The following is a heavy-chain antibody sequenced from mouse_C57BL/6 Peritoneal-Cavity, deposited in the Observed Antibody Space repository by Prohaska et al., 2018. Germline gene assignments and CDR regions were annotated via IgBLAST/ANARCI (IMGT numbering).Heavy chain of an antibody. CDR2: INPSSGYT. CDR3: ARSDITTVVADY. CDR1: GYTFTSYT. Sequence: MSCKASGYTFTSYTMHWVKQRPDKGLEWIGYINPSSGYTKYNQKFKDKATLTADKSSSTAYMQLSSLTSEDSAVYYCARSDITTVVADYWGQGTTLTVSS. J-gene: IGHJ2*01. V-gene: IGHV1-4*01. D-gene: IGHD1-1*01.